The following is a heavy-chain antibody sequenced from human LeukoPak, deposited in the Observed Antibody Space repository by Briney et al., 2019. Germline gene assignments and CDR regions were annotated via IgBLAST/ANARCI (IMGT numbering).Heavy chain of an antibody. CDR3: ARAFHSSWYPNWFDP. Sequence: SETLSLTCTIFRGSITTYYWSWIRQPPGKGLECIGSIYHSGSTYYNPSLKSRVTISVDTSKNQFSLKLRSVTAADTAVYYCARAFHSSWYPNWFDPWGQGILVTVSS. V-gene: IGHV4-59*08. CDR1: RGSITTYY. CDR2: IYHSGST. J-gene: IGHJ5*02. D-gene: IGHD6-13*01.